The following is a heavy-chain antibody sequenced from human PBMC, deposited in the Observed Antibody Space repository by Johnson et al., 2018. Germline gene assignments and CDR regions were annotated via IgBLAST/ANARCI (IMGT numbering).Heavy chain of an antibody. CDR1: GFTFSNAW. CDR2: IKTKTDGGTT. J-gene: IGHJ3*02. Sequence: VQLVESGGGLVKPGGSLRLSCAASGFTFSNAWMSWVRQAPGKALEWVGLIKTKTDGGTTDYAAPVKGRITISRDDSKNTLSLQMNSLKTEDTAVYYCTTDLAMIGGDIWGQGTMVTVSS. D-gene: IGHD3-22*01. V-gene: IGHV3-15*01. CDR3: TTDLAMIGGDI.